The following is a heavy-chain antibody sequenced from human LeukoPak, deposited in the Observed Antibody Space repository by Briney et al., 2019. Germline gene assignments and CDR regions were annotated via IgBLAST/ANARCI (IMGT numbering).Heavy chain of an antibody. CDR2: MNPNSGNT. D-gene: IGHD6-13*01. V-gene: IGHV1-8*01. CDR3: ARGLTMAAAGTLGY. J-gene: IGHJ4*02. CDR1: GYTFTSYD. Sequence: ASVKVSCKASGYTFTSYDINWVRQATGQGLEWVGWMNPNSGNTGYAQKFQGRVTMTRNTSISTAYMELSSLRSEDTAVYYCARGLTMAAAGTLGYWGQGTLVTVSS.